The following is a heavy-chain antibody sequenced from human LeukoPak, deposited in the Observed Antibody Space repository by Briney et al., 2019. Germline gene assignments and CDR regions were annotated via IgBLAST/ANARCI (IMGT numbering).Heavy chain of an antibody. V-gene: IGHV4-59*01. J-gene: IGHJ4*02. CDR2: IYYSGTT. Sequence: SETLSLTCTVSGGSISNYYWNWIRQPPGKGLEWIGYIYYSGTTNYNPSLKSRVSMSVDTSKNQFSLKLSSVTAADTAVYYCTKKGNYYDSSGYDYWGQGTLVTVSS. CDR3: TKKGNYYDSSGYDY. CDR1: GGSISNYY. D-gene: IGHD3-22*01.